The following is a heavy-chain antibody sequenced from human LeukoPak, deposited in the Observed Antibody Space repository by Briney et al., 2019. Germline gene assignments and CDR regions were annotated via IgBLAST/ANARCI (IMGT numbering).Heavy chain of an antibody. V-gene: IGHV3-23*01. CDR1: GFTFDNYR. J-gene: IGHJ4*02. CDR2: VNADGGNT. D-gene: IGHD1-26*01. CDR3: TKRVKYGGTWDHFAD. Sequence: GGSLRLSCAASGFTFDNYRMSWVRQAPGKGLEWVSTVNADGGNTYYADSVEGRFTISRDNSKSTLILQMNSLRVEDTALYYCTKRVKYGGTWDHFADWGQGTLVTVSS.